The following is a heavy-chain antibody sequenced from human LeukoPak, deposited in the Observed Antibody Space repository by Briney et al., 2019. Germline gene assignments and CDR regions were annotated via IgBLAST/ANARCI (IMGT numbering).Heavy chain of an antibody. CDR2: IYPYDSDT. CDR1: GYSFTSYW. D-gene: IGHD5-12*01. J-gene: IGHJ4*02. V-gene: IGHV5-51*01. CDR3: ARHIGYSAWNPDY. Sequence: GASLMISCKASGYSFTSYWIGWVRPMPGKGLEWMGIIYPYDSDTRYSSSFQGQVTITADKSISTAYLQWSNLKASDTAMYYCARHIGYSAWNPDYWGQGTLVTVSS.